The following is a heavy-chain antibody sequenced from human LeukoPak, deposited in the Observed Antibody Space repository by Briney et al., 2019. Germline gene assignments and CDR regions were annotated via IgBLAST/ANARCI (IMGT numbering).Heavy chain of an antibody. CDR2: ISYDGSNK. Sequence: GGSLRLSCAASGCTFSSYAMHWVRQAPGKGLEWVAVISYDGSNKYYADSVKGRFTIYRDNSKNTLYLQMNSLRAEDTAVYYCARALGNDYGEDVLDYWGQGTMVTVSS. J-gene: IGHJ4*02. CDR1: GCTFSSYA. CDR3: ARALGNDYGEDVLDY. D-gene: IGHD4-17*01. V-gene: IGHV3-30-3*01.